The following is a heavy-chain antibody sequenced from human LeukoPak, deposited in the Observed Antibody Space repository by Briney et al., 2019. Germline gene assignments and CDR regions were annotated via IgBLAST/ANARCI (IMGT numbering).Heavy chain of an antibody. D-gene: IGHD3-22*01. Sequence: KPSETLSLTCTVSGGSISSSSYYWSWIPQPPGKGLEWIGYIYYSGSTNYNPSLKSRVTISVDTSKNQFSLKLSSVTAADTAVYYCARDKYYDSSGYDYWGQGTLVTVSS. CDR1: GGSISSSSYY. V-gene: IGHV4-61*01. J-gene: IGHJ4*02. CDR2: IYYSGST. CDR3: ARDKYYDSSGYDY.